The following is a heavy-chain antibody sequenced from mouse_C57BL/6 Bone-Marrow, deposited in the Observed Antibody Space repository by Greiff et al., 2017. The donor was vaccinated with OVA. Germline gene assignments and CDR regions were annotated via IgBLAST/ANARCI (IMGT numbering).Heavy chain of an antibody. J-gene: IGHJ2*01. Sequence: EVQLQQSGAELVRPGASVKLSCTASGFNINDDYMHWVKQRPEQGLEWIGWIDPENGDTEYASKFQGKATITADTSSNTAYLQLSSLTSEDTAVYYCTTNYDDGTPFDYWGQGTTLTVSS. D-gene: IGHD2-4*01. CDR2: IDPENGDT. CDR1: GFNINDDY. CDR3: TTNYDDGTPFDY. V-gene: IGHV14-4*01.